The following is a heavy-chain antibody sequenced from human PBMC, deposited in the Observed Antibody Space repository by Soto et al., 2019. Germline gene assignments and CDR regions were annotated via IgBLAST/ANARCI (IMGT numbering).Heavy chain of an antibody. D-gene: IGHD2-2*02. J-gene: IGHJ4*02. CDR1: GGSFSGYY. CDR3: ARQRKYCSSTSCYKSEYGSGTYFDY. V-gene: IGHV4-34*01. CDR2: INHSGST. Sequence: SETLSLTCAVYGGSFSGYYWSWIRQPPGKGLEWIGEINHSGSTNYNPSLKSRVTISVHMSKNQFSLRLSSVTAADTAVYYCARQRKYCSSTSCYKSEYGSGTYFDYWGQGTLVTVSS.